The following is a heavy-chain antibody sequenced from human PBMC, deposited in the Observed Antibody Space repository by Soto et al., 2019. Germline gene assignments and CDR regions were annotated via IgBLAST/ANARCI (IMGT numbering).Heavy chain of an antibody. Sequence: ESGGGVVQPGRSLRLSCAASGFTFSSYGMHWVRQAPGKGLEWVAVIWYDGSNKYYADSVKGRFTISRDNSKNTLYLQMNSLRAEDTAVHYCAREKYNWNDRSFDYWGQGTLVTVSS. CDR3: AREKYNWNDRSFDY. D-gene: IGHD1-20*01. V-gene: IGHV3-33*01. CDR2: IWYDGSNK. J-gene: IGHJ4*02. CDR1: GFTFSSYG.